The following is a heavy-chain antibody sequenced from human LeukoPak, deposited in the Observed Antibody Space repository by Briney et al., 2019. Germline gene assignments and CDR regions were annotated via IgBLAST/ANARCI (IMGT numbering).Heavy chain of an antibody. J-gene: IGHJ3*02. V-gene: IGHV4-39*07. Sequence: SETLSLTCTVSGGSISSSSYYWGWIRQPPGKGLEWIGSIYYSGSTYYNPSLKSRVTISVDTSKNQLSLKLNSVTAADTAVYSCARAPLYYYGASGSTGAFDIWGQGTMVTVSS. CDR2: IYYSGST. CDR3: ARAPLYYYGASGSTGAFDI. D-gene: IGHD3-22*01. CDR1: GGSISSSSYY.